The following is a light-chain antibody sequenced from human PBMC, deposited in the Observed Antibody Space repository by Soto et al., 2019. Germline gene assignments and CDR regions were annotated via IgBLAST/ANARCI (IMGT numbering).Light chain of an antibody. CDR3: VLYMGSGVWV. J-gene: IGLJ3*02. CDR2: STN. CDR1: SGSVSTSYY. Sequence: QTVVTQEPSFSVSPGRTVTLTCGLSSGSVSTSYYPSRYQQTPGQAPRTLIYSTNTLSSGVRDRFSGSILGNKAALTIAGAQADDESDYYCVLYMGSGVWVFGGGTKVTVL. V-gene: IGLV8-61*01.